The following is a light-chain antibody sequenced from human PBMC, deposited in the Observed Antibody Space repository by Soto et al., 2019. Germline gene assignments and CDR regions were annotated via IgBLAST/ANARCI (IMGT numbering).Light chain of an antibody. CDR2: GAS. CDR1: QSVSSSY. CDR3: QQRNSWPLT. V-gene: IGKV3D-20*02. J-gene: IGKJ5*01. Sequence: DIVLTQSPATQSLSPGERATLSCGASQSVSSSYLAWYQQKPGLAPRLLIYGASSRATGIPDRFSGSGSGTDFTLTISRLEPEDFAVYYCQQRNSWPLTFGQGTRLEI.